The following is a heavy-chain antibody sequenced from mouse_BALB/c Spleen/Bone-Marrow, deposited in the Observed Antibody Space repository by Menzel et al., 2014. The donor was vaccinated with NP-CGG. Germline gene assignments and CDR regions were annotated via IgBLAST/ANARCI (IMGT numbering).Heavy chain of an antibody. CDR2: VNPGSGGT. CDR3: ARGGHGSY. Sequence: QVQLQQSGAELVRPGTSVKVSCKASGYAFANYLIEWVKQRLGQGLEWIGVVNPGSGGTNYNEKFKGKATLTADNSSNTAYMHLSSLTSDDSAVYFCARGGHGSYWGQGTTLTVSS. D-gene: IGHD2-2*01. CDR1: GYAFANYL. V-gene: IGHV1-54*03. J-gene: IGHJ2*01.